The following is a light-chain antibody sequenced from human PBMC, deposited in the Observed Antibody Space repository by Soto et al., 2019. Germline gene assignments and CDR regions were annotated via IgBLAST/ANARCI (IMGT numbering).Light chain of an antibody. V-gene: IGLV2-14*01. J-gene: IGLJ1*01. CDR2: EVT. CDR1: SSEVGGYNY. Sequence: QSALTQSASVSGSPGQSITISCTGTSSEVGGYNYVSWYQQHPGKAPKLMIYEVTNRPSGVSNRFSGSKSGNTASLTISGLQAEDEADYYCCSYTSSSTSVFGTGTKVTVL. CDR3: CSYTSSSTSV.